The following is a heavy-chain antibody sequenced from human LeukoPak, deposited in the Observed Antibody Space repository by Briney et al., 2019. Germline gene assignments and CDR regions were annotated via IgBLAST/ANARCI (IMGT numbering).Heavy chain of an antibody. CDR2: INAGNGNT. D-gene: IGHD3-3*01. Sequence: ASVKVSCKASGYTFTSYAMHWVRQAPGQRLEWMGWINAGNGNTKYSQEFQGRVTITRDTSASTAYMELSSLRSEDMAVYYCARGYYDFWSGYSSDAFDIWGQGTMVTVSS. CDR1: GYTFTSYA. J-gene: IGHJ3*02. V-gene: IGHV1-3*03. CDR3: ARGYYDFWSGYSSDAFDI.